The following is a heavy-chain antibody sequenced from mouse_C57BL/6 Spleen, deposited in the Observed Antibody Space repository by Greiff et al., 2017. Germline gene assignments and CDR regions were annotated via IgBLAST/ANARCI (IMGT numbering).Heavy chain of an antibody. CDR2: IDPENGDT. Sequence: EVQLQQSGAELVRPGASVKLSCTASGFNIKDDYMHWVKQRPEQGLEWIGWIDPENGDTEYASKFQGKATITADTSSNTAYLQLSSLTSEDTAVYYCTTPFPEAFWGQGTLVTVSA. CDR3: TTPFPEAF. CDR1: GFNIKDDY. J-gene: IGHJ3*01. V-gene: IGHV14-4*01.